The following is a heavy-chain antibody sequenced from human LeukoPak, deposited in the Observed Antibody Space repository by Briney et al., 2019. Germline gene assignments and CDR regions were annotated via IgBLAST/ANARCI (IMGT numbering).Heavy chain of an antibody. CDR2: INPNSGGT. CDR1: GYTFTGYY. Sequence: ASVKVSCKASGYTFTGYYMHWVRQAPGQGLEWMGWINPNSGGTNYAQKFQGRVTMTRDTSISTAYMELSRLRSDDTAVYYCARDREYSSSGISYYMDVWGKGTTVTVSS. CDR3: ARDREYSSSGISYYMDV. V-gene: IGHV1-2*02. J-gene: IGHJ6*03. D-gene: IGHD6-13*01.